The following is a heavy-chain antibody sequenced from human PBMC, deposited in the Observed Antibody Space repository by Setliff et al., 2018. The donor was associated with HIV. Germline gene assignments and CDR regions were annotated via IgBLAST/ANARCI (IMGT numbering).Heavy chain of an antibody. Sequence: PSETLSLTCGVSGYSISSGYYWAWIRQSPGKGLEWIGCIFYGGSVYGSGRTFFNPSLKSRVTISVDASERHFSLRMTSTTAADTAVYYCARGLYSSSWHVPFYFDYWGQGTLVTVSS. CDR1: GYSISSGYY. V-gene: IGHV4-38-2*01. CDR3: ARGLYSSSWHVPFYFDY. J-gene: IGHJ4*02. CDR2: IFYGGSVYGSGRT. D-gene: IGHD6-13*01.